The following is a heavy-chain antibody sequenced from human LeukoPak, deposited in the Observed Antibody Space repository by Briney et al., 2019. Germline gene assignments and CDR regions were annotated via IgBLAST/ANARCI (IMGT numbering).Heavy chain of an antibody. J-gene: IGHJ4*02. CDR1: GFTFSSYG. CDR2: TSDRGDYT. Sequence: GGSLRLSCAASGFTFSSYGMHWVRQAPGKGLEWVSGTSDRGDYTYYADSVKGRFTISRDNSKNTLYLQMNSLRAEDTALYFCAKKAQYNGNYPLDYWGQGTLVTVSS. D-gene: IGHD1-26*01. V-gene: IGHV3-23*01. CDR3: AKKAQYNGNYPLDY.